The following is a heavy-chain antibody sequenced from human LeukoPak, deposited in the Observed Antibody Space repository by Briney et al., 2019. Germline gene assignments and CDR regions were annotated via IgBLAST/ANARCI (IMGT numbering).Heavy chain of an antibody. CDR3: TRVTAYYYYGMDV. J-gene: IGHJ6*02. CDR2: IKSKSDYGTT. V-gene: IGHV3-15*01. Sequence: GGSLTLSCAASGFTFSKAWMSWVRQAPGKGLEWVGRIKSKSDYGTTDYAAPVEGRFIISRDDSKNTLFLQMNSLKTEDTGIYYCTRVTAYYYYGMDVWGQGTTVTVSS. CDR1: GFTFSKAW. D-gene: IGHD2-21*02.